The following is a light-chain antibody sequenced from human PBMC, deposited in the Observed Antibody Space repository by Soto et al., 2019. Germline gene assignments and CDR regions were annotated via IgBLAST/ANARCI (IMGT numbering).Light chain of an antibody. V-gene: IGKV3-20*01. J-gene: IGKJ3*01. Sequence: EIVLTQSPGTLSLSPGERATLSCRASQSVSSSYLAWYQQKPGQAPRLLIYGASSRATGIPDRFSGSVSGTDLTLTISRLEPEDLAVYYCQQYGSSPPYTCGPGTKVDIK. CDR3: QQYGSSPPYT. CDR2: GAS. CDR1: QSVSSSY.